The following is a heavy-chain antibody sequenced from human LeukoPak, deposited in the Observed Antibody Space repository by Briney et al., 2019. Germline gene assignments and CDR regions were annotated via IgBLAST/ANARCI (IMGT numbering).Heavy chain of an antibody. CDR1: GFTFSSYW. J-gene: IGHJ4*02. D-gene: IGHD1-26*01. CDR2: IKQDGSEK. V-gene: IGHV3-7*01. Sequence: GGSLRLSCAASGFTFSSYWMSWVRQAPGKGLEWVANIKQDGSEKYYVDSVKGRFTISRDNAKNSLYLQMNSLRAEDTAVYYCARDGSPSSGSYAPFDYWGQGTLVTVSS. CDR3: ARDGSPSSGSYAPFDY.